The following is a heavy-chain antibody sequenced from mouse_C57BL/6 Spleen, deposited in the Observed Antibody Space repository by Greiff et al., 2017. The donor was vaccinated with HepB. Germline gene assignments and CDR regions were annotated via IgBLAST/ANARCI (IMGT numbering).Heavy chain of an antibody. V-gene: IGHV1-53*01. J-gene: IGHJ2*01. CDR3: ARGGIYYDYDGGDYYFDY. CDR1: GYTFTSYW. D-gene: IGHD2-4*01. CDR2: INPSNGGT. Sequence: QVQLQQPGTELVKPGASVKLSCKASGYTFTSYWMHWVKQRPGQGLEWIGNINPSNGGTNYNEKFKSKATLTVDKSSSTAYMQPSSLTSEDSSVYYCARGGIYYDYDGGDYYFDYWGQGTTLTVSS.